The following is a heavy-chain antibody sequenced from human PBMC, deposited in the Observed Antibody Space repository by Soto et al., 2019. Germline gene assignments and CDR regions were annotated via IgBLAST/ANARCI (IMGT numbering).Heavy chain of an antibody. D-gene: IGHD1-1*01. J-gene: IGHJ6*02. V-gene: IGHV4-31*03. CDR1: GGSISSGGFY. CDR3: ARGPGQLGGSYYYGMDV. CDR2: FFDSGST. Sequence: SETLSLTCIVSGGSISSGGFYLSWVRQHPGKGLEWIGFFFDSGSTYYNASLKSRLTISVDRSNNQFSLKLTSVTAADTAVYYCARGPGQLGGSYYYGMDVWGQGSRVTVSS.